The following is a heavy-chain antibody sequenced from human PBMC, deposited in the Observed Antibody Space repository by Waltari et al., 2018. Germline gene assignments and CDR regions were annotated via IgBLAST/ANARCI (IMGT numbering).Heavy chain of an antibody. J-gene: IGHJ4*02. V-gene: IGHV3-30-3*01. Sequence: QVQLVESGGGVVQPGRSLRLSCATSGFNFSNYAMHWVRQATGKGRKCVEVKSYDGSKEYYADTGKGRLTISRDKSKKTLCLQMNSLISVDTAIYYCARAYTSSSGLRWLSAADCWGQGTLVTVSS. CDR1: GFNFSNYA. CDR2: KSYDGSKE. D-gene: IGHD6-13*01. CDR3: ARAYTSSSGLRWLSAADC.